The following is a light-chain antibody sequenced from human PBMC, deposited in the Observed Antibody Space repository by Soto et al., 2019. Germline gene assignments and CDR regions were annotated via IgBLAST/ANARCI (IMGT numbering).Light chain of an antibody. J-gene: IGKJ2*01. CDR3: QHYGSSAYT. CDR1: QSVRSNY. CDR2: GAF. Sequence: EFVLTHSPGTLSLSPGERATLSCRASQSVRSNYLAWYQQKPGQSPRLLIYGAFNRATGIPDRFSGSGSGTDFTLTISRLEPEDFAVFYCQHYGSSAYTFGQGTTLEIK. V-gene: IGKV3-20*01.